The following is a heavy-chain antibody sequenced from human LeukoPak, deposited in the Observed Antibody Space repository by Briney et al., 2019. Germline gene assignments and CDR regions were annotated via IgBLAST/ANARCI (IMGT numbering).Heavy chain of an antibody. J-gene: IGHJ4*02. CDR2: ISSTVINT. CDR1: GFTFSNYA. CDR3: AKGTVRCLEWSQRGYFDY. Sequence: GGSLRLSCAASGFTFSNYAMTWVRQAPGKGLEWVSSISSTVINTYNADSVEGRFTISRDNSKNTLYLQMNSLRADDTAIYYCAKGTVRCLEWSQRGYFDYWGQGILVTVSS. D-gene: IGHD3-3*01. V-gene: IGHV3-23*01.